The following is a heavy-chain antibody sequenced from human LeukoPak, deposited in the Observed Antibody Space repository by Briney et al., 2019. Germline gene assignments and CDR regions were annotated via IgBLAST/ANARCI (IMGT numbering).Heavy chain of an antibody. J-gene: IGHJ3*02. CDR3: AKTRVLLSDAFDI. CDR2: ISGSGGST. D-gene: IGHD3-16*02. V-gene: IGHV3-23*01. Sequence: GGSLRLSCAASGFTFSSYGMSWVRQAPGKGLEWVSAISGSGGSTYYADSVKGRFTISRDNSKNTLYLQMNSLRAEDTAVYYCAKTRVLLSDAFDIWGQGTMVTVSS. CDR1: GFTFSSYG.